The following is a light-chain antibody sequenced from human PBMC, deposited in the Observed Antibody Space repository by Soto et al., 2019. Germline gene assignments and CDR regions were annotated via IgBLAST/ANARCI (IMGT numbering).Light chain of an antibody. V-gene: IGLV1-40*01. CDR3: QSYDSSLRGYV. CDR1: SSNIGAGYD. J-gene: IGLJ1*01. Sequence: QSVLTRPPSVSGAPGQRVSISCTGSSSNIGAGYDVKWYQQLPGTAPKLLLYGNNNGPSGVPDRFSGSKSDTSASLAITGLQAEDEADYYCQSYDSSLRGYVFGAGTKVTVL. CDR2: GNN.